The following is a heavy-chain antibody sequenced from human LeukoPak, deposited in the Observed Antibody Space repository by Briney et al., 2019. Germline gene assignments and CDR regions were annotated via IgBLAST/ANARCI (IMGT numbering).Heavy chain of an antibody. CDR2: FNPNSGGT. Sequence: GASVKVSCKASGYTFTGYYMHWVRQAPGQGLEWMGWFNPNSGGTNYAQKFQGRVTMTRDTSISTAYMELSRLRSDDTAVYYCARAEGITMVRGVLYYYYYMGVWGKGTTVTISS. V-gene: IGHV1-2*02. J-gene: IGHJ6*03. D-gene: IGHD3-10*01. CDR1: GYTFTGYY. CDR3: ARAEGITMVRGVLYYYYYMGV.